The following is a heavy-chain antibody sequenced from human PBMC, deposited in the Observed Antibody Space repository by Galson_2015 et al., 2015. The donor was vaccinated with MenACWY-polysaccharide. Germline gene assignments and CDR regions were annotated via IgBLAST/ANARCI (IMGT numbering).Heavy chain of an antibody. V-gene: IGHV3-23*01. D-gene: IGHD3-10*01. CDR1: GYTFSSYA. J-gene: IGHJ6*02. CDR2: IGGSGGRT. Sequence: SLRLSCAASGYTFSSYAMSWVRQAPGKGLEWVSAIGGSGGRTYYADSVKGRFTISRDNSKNTLHLQMNSLRAEDAAVYYCAKKRGPGSHYDYGMGVWGQGTTVTVSS. CDR3: AKKRGPGSHYDYGMGV.